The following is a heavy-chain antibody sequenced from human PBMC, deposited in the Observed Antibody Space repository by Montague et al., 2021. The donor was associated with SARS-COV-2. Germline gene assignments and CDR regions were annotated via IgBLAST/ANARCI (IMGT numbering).Heavy chain of an antibody. J-gene: IGHJ3*01. Sequence: SETLSLTCSVSGDSIRSRSYCWAWIRQSPGKGLEWIGNICYGGSTYYNPSLRSRVVMSAETSKNQFSLKLDSVTAADTSIYYCARRRDRSTVVFQAVFDLWGQGTMVIVSS. D-gene: IGHD4-23*01. CDR3: ARRRDRSTVVFQAVFDL. CDR2: ICYGGST. V-gene: IGHV4-39*01. CDR1: GDSIRSRSYC.